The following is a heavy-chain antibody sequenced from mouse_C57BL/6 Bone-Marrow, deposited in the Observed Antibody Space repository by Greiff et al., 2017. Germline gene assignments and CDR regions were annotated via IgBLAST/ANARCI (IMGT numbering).Heavy chain of an antibody. CDR2: ISDGGSYT. CDR3: ARDDGDPDFAY. J-gene: IGHJ3*01. D-gene: IGHD2-13*01. Sequence: DVMLVESGGGLVKPGGSLKLSCAASGFTFSSYAMSWVRPTPEKRLEWVATISDGGSYTYYPDNVKGRFTISRDNAKNNLYLQMSHLKSEDTAMYVCARDDGDPDFAYWGQGTLVTVSA. V-gene: IGHV5-4*01. CDR1: GFTFSSYA.